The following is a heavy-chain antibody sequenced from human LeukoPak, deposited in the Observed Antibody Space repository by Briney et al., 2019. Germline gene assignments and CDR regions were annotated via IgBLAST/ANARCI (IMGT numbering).Heavy chain of an antibody. CDR1: GFTFSSYS. CDR2: ISSSSSTI. CDR3: ARERRGSQPDY. D-gene: IGHD1-1*01. V-gene: IGHV3-48*01. J-gene: IGHJ4*02. Sequence: PGGSLRLSCAASGFTFSSYSMNWVRQAPGKGLEWVSYISSSSSTIYYADSVKGRFTISRDNAKNSLYPQMNSLRAEDTAVYYCARERRGSQPDYWGQGTLVTVSS.